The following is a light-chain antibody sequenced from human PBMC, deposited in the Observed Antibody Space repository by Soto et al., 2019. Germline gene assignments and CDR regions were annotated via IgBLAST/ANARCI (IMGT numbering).Light chain of an antibody. CDR1: QSISSW. J-gene: IGKJ1*01. Sequence: DIQMTQSPSTLSASVGDRVTITGRASQSISSWLAWYQQKPGKAPKLLIYDASSLESGVPSRFSGSGSGTEFTLTISGLQPDDFATYCYQQYNSYSTFGQGTKVDNK. CDR3: QQYNSYST. CDR2: DAS. V-gene: IGKV1-5*01.